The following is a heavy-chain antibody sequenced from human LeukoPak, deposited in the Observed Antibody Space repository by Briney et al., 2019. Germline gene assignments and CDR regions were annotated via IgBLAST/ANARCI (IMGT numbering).Heavy chain of an antibody. J-gene: IGHJ4*02. D-gene: IGHD3-16*02. Sequence: SGGSLRLSCAASGFTFSGHNMNWVRQAPGKGLEWISFVSISSGTIYYADSVNGRFRISRDNAKSSLDLEMNSLRAEDTAVYYCARGVIFYVWGSYRPKEKPFDYWGQGTLVTVSS. CDR2: VSISSGTI. CDR1: GFTFSGHN. CDR3: ARGVIFYVWGSYRPKEKPFDY. V-gene: IGHV3-48*04.